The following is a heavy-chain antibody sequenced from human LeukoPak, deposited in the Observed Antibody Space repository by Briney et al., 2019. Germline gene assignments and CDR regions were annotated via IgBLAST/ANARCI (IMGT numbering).Heavy chain of an antibody. J-gene: IGHJ4*02. Sequence: PSETLSLTCAVYGGSFSGYYWSWIRQPPGKGLEWIGEINHSGSTNYNPSLKSRVTISVDTSKNQFSLKLSSVTAADTAVYYCARGSGRDGYNSIRFWGQGTLVTVSS. CDR1: GGSFSGYY. V-gene: IGHV4-34*01. CDR2: INHSGST. CDR3: ARGSGRDGYNSIRF. D-gene: IGHD5-24*01.